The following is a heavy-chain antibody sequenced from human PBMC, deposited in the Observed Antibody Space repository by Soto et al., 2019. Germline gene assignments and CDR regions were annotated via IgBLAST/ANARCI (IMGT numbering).Heavy chain of an antibody. J-gene: IGHJ4*02. CDR2: IIPIFGTA. V-gene: IGHV1-69*13. Sequence: GASVKVSCKASGGTFSSYAISWVRQAPGQGLEWMGGIIPIFGTANYAQKFQGRVTITADESTSTAYMELSSLRSEDTAVYYCARRYSSVSSLDYWGQGTLVTVSS. D-gene: IGHD6-19*01. CDR3: ARRYSSVSSLDY. CDR1: GGTFSSYA.